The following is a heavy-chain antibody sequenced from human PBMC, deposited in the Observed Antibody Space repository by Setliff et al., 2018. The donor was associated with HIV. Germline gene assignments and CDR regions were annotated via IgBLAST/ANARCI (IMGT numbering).Heavy chain of an antibody. CDR2: FIPMFGVT. CDR3: ARELKGVYDSWGSSDPPYYFDN. V-gene: IGHV1-69*04. CDR1: GGTFDRSV. Sequence: SVKVSCKASGGTFDRSVFSWVRQAPGQGLQWMGRFIPMFGVTKYAQAFQSRVTITADRSTSTVHMELRSLRSEDTAVYYCARELKGVYDSWGSSDPPYYFDNWGQGTLVTVS. D-gene: IGHD3-16*01. J-gene: IGHJ4*02.